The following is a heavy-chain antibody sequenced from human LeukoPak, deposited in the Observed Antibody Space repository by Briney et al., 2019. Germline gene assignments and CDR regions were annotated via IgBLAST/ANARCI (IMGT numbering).Heavy chain of an antibody. CDR3: ARDYGSAGKDRFDY. CDR1: GYTFTSYG. V-gene: IGHV1-18*01. CDR2: ISAYNGNT. J-gene: IGHJ4*02. Sequence: ASLKVSCKASGYTFTSYGISWVRQAPGQGLEWMGWISAYNGNTNYAQKLQGRVTMTTDTTTNTAYMELRSLRSDDTAVYYCARDYGSAGKDRFDYWRQGALVTVSS. D-gene: IGHD6-13*01.